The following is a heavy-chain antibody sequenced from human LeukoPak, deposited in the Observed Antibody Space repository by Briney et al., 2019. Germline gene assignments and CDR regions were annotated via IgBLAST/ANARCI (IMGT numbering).Heavy chain of an antibody. D-gene: IGHD3-9*01. CDR1: GFTFSSYE. J-gene: IGHJ3*02. V-gene: IGHV3-48*03. CDR3: ARGDDILTGYEDAFDI. CDR2: ISSSGSTI. Sequence: AGGSLRLSCAASGFTFSSYEMNWVRQAPGKRLEWVSYISSSGSTIYYADSVKGRFTISRDNAKNSLYLQMNSLRAEDTAVYYCARGDDILTGYEDAFDIWGQGTMVTVSS.